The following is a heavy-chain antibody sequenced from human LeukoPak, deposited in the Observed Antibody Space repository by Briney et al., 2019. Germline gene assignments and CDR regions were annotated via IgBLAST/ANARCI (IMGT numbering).Heavy chain of an antibody. CDR2: IWYDGSNR. D-gene: IGHD5-24*01. V-gene: IGHV3-33*01. CDR3: ARDYLGKDGYTEDYHYYGMDV. CDR1: GFTFSSYG. J-gene: IGHJ6*02. Sequence: GGSLRLSCAASGFTFSSYGMHWVRQAPGKGLEWVAVIWYDGSNRYYADSVKGRFTISRDNSKNTLYLQMNSLRAEDTAVYYCARDYLGKDGYTEDYHYYGMDVWGQGTTVTVSS.